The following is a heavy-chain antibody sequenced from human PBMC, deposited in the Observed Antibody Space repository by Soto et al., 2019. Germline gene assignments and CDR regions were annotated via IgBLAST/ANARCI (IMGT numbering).Heavy chain of an antibody. V-gene: IGHV1-69*06. J-gene: IGHJ6*02. CDR1: GGNFASYA. Sequence: VKVSCKASGGNFASYAVFWVRQSPGQVLEWIGFIIPIFGTPTYAQKFQGRVTIKADKPTNTAYMEMNSLTFEDTAVYYCARSEGGYFYGMDVWGQGTTVTVSS. CDR3: ARSEGGYFYGMDV. D-gene: IGHD3-9*01. CDR2: IIPIFGTP.